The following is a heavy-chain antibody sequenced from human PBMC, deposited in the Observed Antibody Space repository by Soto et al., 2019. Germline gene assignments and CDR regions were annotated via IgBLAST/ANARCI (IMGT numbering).Heavy chain of an antibody. CDR3: ARESITICGVVTYGMDV. Sequence: PGGSLRLSCAASGFTVSSNYMSWVRQAPGKGLEWVSVIYSGGSTYYADSVKGRFTISRDNSKNTLYLQMNSLRAEDTAVYYCARESITICGVVTYGMDVWGQGTTVTVSS. D-gene: IGHD3-3*01. CDR2: IYSGGST. CDR1: GFTVSSNY. V-gene: IGHV3-53*01. J-gene: IGHJ6*02.